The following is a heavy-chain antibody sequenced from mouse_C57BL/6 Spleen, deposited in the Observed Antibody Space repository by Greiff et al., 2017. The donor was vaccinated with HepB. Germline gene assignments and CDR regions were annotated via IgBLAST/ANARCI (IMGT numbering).Heavy chain of an antibody. CDR3: ARDAHYGSSSYFDV. V-gene: IGHV5-4*01. Sequence: EVLLVESGGGLVKPGGSLKLSCAASGFTFSSYAMSWVRQTPEKRLEWVATISGGGSYTYYPDNVKGRFTISRDNAKNTLYLQMSNLKSEDTAMYYCARDAHYGSSSYFDVWGTGTTVTVSS. D-gene: IGHD1-1*01. J-gene: IGHJ1*03. CDR1: GFTFSSYA. CDR2: ISGGGSYT.